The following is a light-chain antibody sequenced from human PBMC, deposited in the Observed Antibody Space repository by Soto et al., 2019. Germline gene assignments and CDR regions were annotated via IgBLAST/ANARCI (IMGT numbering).Light chain of an antibody. CDR3: QQSYSYPGT. J-gene: IGKJ3*01. CDR2: AAS. CDR1: QGISSY. V-gene: IGKV1-8*01. Sequence: AIRMTQSPSSLSASTGDRVTITCRASQGISSYLAWYQQKPGKAPKLLIYAASTLQSGVPSRFSGSGSGTDFTLTISCLQSEDFATYYCQQSYSYPGTFGPGTKVDIK.